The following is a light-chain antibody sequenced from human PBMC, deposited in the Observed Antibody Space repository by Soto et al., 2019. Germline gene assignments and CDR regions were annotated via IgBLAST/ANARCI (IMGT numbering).Light chain of an antibody. CDR2: GAS. CDR1: QSVGSY. CDR3: QHRSHG. J-gene: IGKJ2*01. Sequence: ETVLTQSPDTLSLSPGERVTLSCRASQSVGSYLVWYQQKPGQAPRLLIYGASNRATGIPARFSGSGSGTDFTLTISSLEPEDFAVYYCQHRSHGFGQGTKLEIK. V-gene: IGKV3-11*01.